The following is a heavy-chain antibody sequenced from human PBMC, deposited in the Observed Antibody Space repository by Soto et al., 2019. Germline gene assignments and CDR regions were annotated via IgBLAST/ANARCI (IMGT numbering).Heavy chain of an antibody. D-gene: IGHD3-10*01. J-gene: IGHJ5*02. Sequence: AASVKVSYKASGYTFTSYCISWVRQAPGQGLEWMGWISAYNGNTNYAQKLQGRVTMTTDTSTSTAYMELRSLRSDDTAVYYCARGSGYYGSGSREWFDPWGQGTLVTAPQ. CDR1: GYTFTSYC. V-gene: IGHV1-18*04. CDR3: ARGSGYYGSGSREWFDP. CDR2: ISAYNGNT.